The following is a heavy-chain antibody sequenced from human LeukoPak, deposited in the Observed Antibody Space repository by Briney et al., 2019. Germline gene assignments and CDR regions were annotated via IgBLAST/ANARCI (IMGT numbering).Heavy chain of an antibody. D-gene: IGHD1-26*01. CDR1: EFTFSSYS. Sequence: PGGSLRLSCEASEFTFSSYSINWVRQAPGKGLEWVSYISSSSSTIHYADSVKGRFTISRDNAKNSLYLQMNSLRAEDTAVYYCARRGESGSYFAYWGQGTLVTVSS. J-gene: IGHJ4*02. CDR3: ARRGESGSYFAY. V-gene: IGHV3-48*01. CDR2: ISSSSSTI.